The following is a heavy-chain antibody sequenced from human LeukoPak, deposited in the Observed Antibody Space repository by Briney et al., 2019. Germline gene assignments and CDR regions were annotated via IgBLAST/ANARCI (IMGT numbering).Heavy chain of an antibody. D-gene: IGHD4/OR15-4a*01. V-gene: IGHV1-2*02. CDR2: IKPDSGAT. J-gene: IGHJ4*02. CDR3: ARDHDYGPDY. CDR1: GYTFTVHY. Sequence: GASVKVSCKASGYTFTVHYLHWLRQAPGQGLEWMGWIKPDSGATNFAHNFRGRVTLASDTSINTAYMELSSLTSDDTAMYYCARDHDYGPDYWGQGTLVTVSA.